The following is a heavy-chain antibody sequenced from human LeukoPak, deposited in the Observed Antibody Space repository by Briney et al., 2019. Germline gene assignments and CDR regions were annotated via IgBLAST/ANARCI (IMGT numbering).Heavy chain of an antibody. V-gene: IGHV3-23*01. D-gene: IGHD3-9*01. J-gene: IGHJ5*02. CDR3: AIGVRYFDSPFDP. CDR1: GFTFSSYA. CDR2: ISGSGGST. Sequence: PGGSLRLSCAASGFTFSSYAMSRVRQAPGKGLEWVSAISGSGGSTYYADSVKGRFTISRDNSKNTLYLQMNSLRAEDTAVYYCAIGVRYFDSPFDPWGQGTLVTVSS.